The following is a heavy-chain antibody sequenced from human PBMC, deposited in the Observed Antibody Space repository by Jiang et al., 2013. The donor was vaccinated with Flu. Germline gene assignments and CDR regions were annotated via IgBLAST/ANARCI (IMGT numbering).Heavy chain of an antibody. D-gene: IGHD4-11*01. CDR2: ISTSSNYI. CDR3: AKERPSTTSFDS. Sequence: VQLVESGGGLVKPGGSLRLSCAASGFTFSTYSFNWVRQAPGRGLEWVSSISTSSNYIYYADSVKGRFTISRDDAKNSLYLQMNSLRAEDSAVYYCAKERPSTTSFDSWGREPWSPSPQ. J-gene: IGHJ4*02. CDR1: GFTFSTYS. V-gene: IGHV3-21*01.